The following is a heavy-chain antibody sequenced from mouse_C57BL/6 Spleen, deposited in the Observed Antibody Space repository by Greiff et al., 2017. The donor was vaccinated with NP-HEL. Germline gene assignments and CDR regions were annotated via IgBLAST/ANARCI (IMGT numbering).Heavy chain of an antibody. CDR1: GFTFSDYG. CDR2: ISNLAYSI. CDR3: ARQDYYGSSYGAMDY. D-gene: IGHD1-1*01. Sequence: EVKLMESGGGLVQPGGSLKLSCAASGFTFSDYGMAWVRQAPRKGPEWVAFISNLAYSIYYADTVTGRFTISRENAKNTLYLEMSSLRSEDTAMYYCARQDYYGSSYGAMDYWGQGTSVTVSS. J-gene: IGHJ4*01. V-gene: IGHV5-15*01.